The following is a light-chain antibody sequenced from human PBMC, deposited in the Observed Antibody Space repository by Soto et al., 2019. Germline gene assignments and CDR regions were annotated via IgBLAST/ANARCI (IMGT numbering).Light chain of an antibody. CDR1: SSDVGSYNL. V-gene: IGLV2-23*01. CDR2: EGS. CDR3: SSYAGSSSHVV. Sequence: QSALTQPASVSGSPGQSITISCTGTSSDVGSYNLVSWYQQCPGKAPKLMIYEGSKRPSGVSNRFSGSKSGNTASLTISGLQDEEDADYCCSSYAGSSSHVVFGGGTKVTVL. J-gene: IGLJ2*01.